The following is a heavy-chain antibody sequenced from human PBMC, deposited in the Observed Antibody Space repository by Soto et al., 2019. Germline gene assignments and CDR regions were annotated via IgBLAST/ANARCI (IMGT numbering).Heavy chain of an antibody. V-gene: IGHV4-34*08. CDR1: GGTFSGYY. J-gene: IGHJ4*02. D-gene: IGHD2-15*01. Sequence: QVQLQQWGEGLLKPSETLSLTCAVYGGTFSGYYWSWIRQPPGKGLEWIGEINHRGSTNYNPSLPSRLTISVDTSKNQFTLKLSSVTAADTAMYYCAKVDDYWGQGTLVTVSS. CDR3: AKVDDY. CDR2: INHRGST.